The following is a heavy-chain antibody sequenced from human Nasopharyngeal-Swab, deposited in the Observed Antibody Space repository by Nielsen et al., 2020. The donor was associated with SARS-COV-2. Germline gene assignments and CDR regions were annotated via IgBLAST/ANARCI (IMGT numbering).Heavy chain of an antibody. Sequence: GESLKISCAASGFTFSSYGMHWVRQAPGKGLERVAVIWYDGSNKYYADSVKGRFTISRDNSKNTLYLQMNSLRAEDTAVYYCAREEMVGQWLERGYWGQGTLVTVSS. V-gene: IGHV3-33*08. CDR1: GFTFSSYG. CDR2: IWYDGSNK. D-gene: IGHD6-19*01. CDR3: AREEMVGQWLERGY. J-gene: IGHJ4*02.